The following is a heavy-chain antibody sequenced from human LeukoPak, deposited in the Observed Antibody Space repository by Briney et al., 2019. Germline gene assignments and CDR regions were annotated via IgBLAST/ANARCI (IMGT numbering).Heavy chain of an antibody. J-gene: IGHJ4*02. CDR1: GGSISSYY. D-gene: IGHD2-15*01. CDR3: ARATLGNFDY. V-gene: IGHV4-4*07. Sequence: SETLSLTCNVSGGSISSYYWNWIRQPAGKGLEWIGRVYTSGSTTYSPSLKSRVTMSVDTSKNQFSLKLSSVTAADTAVYYCARATLGNFDYWGQGTLVTVSS. CDR2: VYTSGST.